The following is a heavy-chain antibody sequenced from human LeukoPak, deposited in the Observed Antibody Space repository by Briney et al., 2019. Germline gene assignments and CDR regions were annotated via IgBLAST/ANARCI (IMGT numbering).Heavy chain of an antibody. D-gene: IGHD6-19*01. CDR2: ISGSGGGT. J-gene: IGHJ4*02. V-gene: IGHV3-23*01. CDR1: GFTFSAYW. Sequence: GGSLRLSCAASGFTFSAYWMHWVRQAPGKGLEWVSSISGSGGGTYSADSVKGRFTISRDNSKKMLYLQMNSLRAEDTAVYYCARDQAVIAVATFDYWGQGTLVTVSS. CDR3: ARDQAVIAVATFDY.